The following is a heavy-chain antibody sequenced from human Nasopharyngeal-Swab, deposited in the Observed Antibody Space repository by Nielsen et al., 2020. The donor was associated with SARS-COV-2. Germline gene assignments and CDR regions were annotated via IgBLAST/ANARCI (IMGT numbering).Heavy chain of an antibody. CDR1: GFTFSSYA. J-gene: IGHJ1*01. Sequence: GGSLRLSCAASGFTFSSYAMSWVRQPPGKGLEWVSAISGSGGSTYYADSVKGRFTISRDNSKNTLYLQMNSLRAEDTAVYYCAKDQTRTMIVVVISSFQHWGQGTLVTVSS. D-gene: IGHD3-22*01. CDR2: ISGSGGST. V-gene: IGHV3-23*01. CDR3: AKDQTRTMIVVVISSFQH.